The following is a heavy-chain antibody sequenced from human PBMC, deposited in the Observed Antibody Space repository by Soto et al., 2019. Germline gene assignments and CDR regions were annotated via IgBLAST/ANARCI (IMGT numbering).Heavy chain of an antibody. CDR2: INTDGSNT. CDR3: AREFCSGGNCYTYYFDP. D-gene: IGHD2-15*01. J-gene: IGHJ5*02. CDR1: GLTFNRYW. V-gene: IGHV3-74*01. Sequence: LILSCAGSGLTFNRYWMHWVRHAPVKGLVWVSHINTDGSNTNYADSVKGRFTISRDNAKSTLFLQMNSLRDEDTAVYYCAREFCSGGNCYTYYFDPWGQGITVTVSS.